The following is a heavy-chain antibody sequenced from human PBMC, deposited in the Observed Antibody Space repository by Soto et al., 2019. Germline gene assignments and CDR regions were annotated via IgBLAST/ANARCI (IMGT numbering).Heavy chain of an antibody. CDR3: AKDRTWSSFDY. J-gene: IGHJ4*02. CDR1: GFTFSSYS. V-gene: IGHV3-30-3*02. CDR2: MSYDGNNK. Sequence: GGSLRLSCTASGFTFSSYSLHWVRQAPGKGLEWVALMSYDGNNKYYADSVQGRFTISRDNSKHTLYLQMNSLRAEDTALYYCAKDRTWSSFDYWGQGTLVTVSS. D-gene: IGHD1-26*01.